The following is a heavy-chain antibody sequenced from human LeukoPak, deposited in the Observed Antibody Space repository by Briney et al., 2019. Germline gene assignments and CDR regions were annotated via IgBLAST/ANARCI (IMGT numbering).Heavy chain of an antibody. J-gene: IGHJ4*02. V-gene: IGHV4-34*01. Sequence: SETLSLTCAVYGGSFSGYYWSWIRQPPGNGLEWIGEINHRGSTNYNPSLKSRVTISVDTSKNQLSLKLSSVTAADTAVYYCARGGPSGYVDWGQGTLVTVSS. D-gene: IGHD5-12*01. CDR2: INHRGST. CDR3: ARGGPSGYVD. CDR1: GGSFSGYY.